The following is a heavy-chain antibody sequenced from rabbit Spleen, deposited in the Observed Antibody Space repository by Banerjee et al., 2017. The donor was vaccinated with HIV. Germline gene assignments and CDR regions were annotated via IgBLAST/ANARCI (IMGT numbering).Heavy chain of an antibody. J-gene: IGHJ3*01. CDR1: GLDFNNYG. D-gene: IGHD1-1*01. CDR2: IFPGFGMR. Sequence: ELVESGGGLVQPGESLKVSCKASGLDFNNYGISWVRQAPGKGPEWIAIIFPGFGMRSYANSVKGRFTVSTDNAQNMVFLQMTSLTVADTATYFCVRSIQISNLWGQGTLVTVS. V-gene: IGHV1S47*01. CDR3: VRSIQISNL.